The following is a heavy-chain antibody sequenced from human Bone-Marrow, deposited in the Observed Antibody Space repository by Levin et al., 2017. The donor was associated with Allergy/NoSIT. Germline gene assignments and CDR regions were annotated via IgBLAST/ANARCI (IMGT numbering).Heavy chain of an antibody. D-gene: IGHD5-24*01. Sequence: SETLSLTCTVSGDSVSSASYFWSWIRQPPGKGLEFIGYIYYSGTTKYNPSLKSRVTISSDTSKNQFSLKLRSVTAADTALYFCASVDDFNYGTVGSWGQGTLVTVSS. J-gene: IGHJ5*02. CDR1: GDSVSSASYF. V-gene: IGHV4-61*01. CDR3: ASVDDFNYGTVGS. CDR2: IYYSGTT.